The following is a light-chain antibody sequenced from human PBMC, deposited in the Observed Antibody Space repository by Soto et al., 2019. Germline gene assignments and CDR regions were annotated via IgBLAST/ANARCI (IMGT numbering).Light chain of an antibody. J-gene: IGLJ2*01. CDR1: SANIGRNT. Sequence: QSVLTQPPSASGTPGQRVPISCSGSSANIGRNTVNWYQQVPGTAPKLLFYNNNQRPSGVPDRFSGSKSGTSASLANSGLQADDEAEYYCAAWDDRQSGVVFGGGTKLTFL. CDR3: AAWDDRQSGVV. CDR2: NNN. V-gene: IGLV1-44*01.